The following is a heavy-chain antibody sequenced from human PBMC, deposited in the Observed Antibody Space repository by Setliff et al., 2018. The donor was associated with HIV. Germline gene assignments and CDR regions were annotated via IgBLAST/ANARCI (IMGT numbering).Heavy chain of an antibody. D-gene: IGHD3-3*01. CDR1: GGSFSGFY. CDR2: INHSGST. V-gene: IGHV4-34*01. Sequence: SETLSVTCAVYGGSFSGFYWSWIRQPPGKGLEWIGEINHSGSTNYNPSLKSRVTISVDTSKNQFSLKLSSVTAADTAVYYCARTLLTHYNFWSGYYSYDAFDIWGQGTMVTVSS. CDR3: ARTLLTHYNFWSGYYSYDAFDI. J-gene: IGHJ3*02.